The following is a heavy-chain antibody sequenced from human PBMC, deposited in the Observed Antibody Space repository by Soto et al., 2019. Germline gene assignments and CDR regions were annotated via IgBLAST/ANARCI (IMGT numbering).Heavy chain of an antibody. J-gene: IGHJ4*02. V-gene: IGHV3-23*01. CDR2: ISGSGGST. Sequence: EVQLLESGGGLVQPGGSLRPSLAAPGFTFSGLAMGWVPQAPGKGLEWASAISGSGGSTYYADSVKGRFTISRDNSKNTLFVQMNTLRAEDTAIYYCAKIPIRGSNYINDYWGQGSLVTVSS. D-gene: IGHD5-18*01. CDR3: AKIPIRGSNYINDY. CDR1: GFTFSGLA.